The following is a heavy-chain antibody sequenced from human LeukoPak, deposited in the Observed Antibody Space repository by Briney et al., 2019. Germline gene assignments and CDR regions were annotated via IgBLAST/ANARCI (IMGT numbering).Heavy chain of an antibody. CDR3: AGLYYGSGSYYSLDY. CDR2: INPNSGGT. Sequence: ASVKVSCKASGYTFTGYYMHWVRQAPGQGLEWMGWINPNSGGTNYAQKFQGRVTMTRDTSISTAYMELSRLRSDDTAVYYCAGLYYGSGSYYSLDYWGQGTLVTVSS. J-gene: IGHJ4*02. V-gene: IGHV1-2*02. D-gene: IGHD3-10*01. CDR1: GYTFTGYY.